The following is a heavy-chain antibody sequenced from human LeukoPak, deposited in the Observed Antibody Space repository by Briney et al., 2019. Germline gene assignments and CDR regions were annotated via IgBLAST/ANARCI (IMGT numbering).Heavy chain of an antibody. CDR2: IRSKAYGGTT. V-gene: IGHV3-49*04. Sequence: GGSLRLSCTASGFTFGDYAMSWVRQAPGKGLEWVGFIRSKAYGGTTEYAAPVKGRFTISRDDSKSIAYLQMNSLKTEDTAVYYCTKSPLDSSGYYDYFDYWGQGTLVTVSS. J-gene: IGHJ4*02. CDR1: GFTFGDYA. D-gene: IGHD3-22*01. CDR3: TKSPLDSSGYYDYFDY.